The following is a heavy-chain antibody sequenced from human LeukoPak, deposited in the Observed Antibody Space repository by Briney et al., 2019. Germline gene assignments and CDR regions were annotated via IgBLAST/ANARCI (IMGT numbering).Heavy chain of an antibody. J-gene: IGHJ4*02. CDR3: AREPRVGESTSNF. CDR2: IIPTSSVP. D-gene: IGHD3-16*01. V-gene: IGHV1-69*13. CDR1: GYTFNMYG. Sequence: SVKVSCKASGYTFNMYGISWVRQAPGQGLEWMGGIIPTSSVPNYAQKFRDRLTISADESARTAYLELSSLTSDDTAVYYCAREPRVGESTSNFWGQGTLVTVSS.